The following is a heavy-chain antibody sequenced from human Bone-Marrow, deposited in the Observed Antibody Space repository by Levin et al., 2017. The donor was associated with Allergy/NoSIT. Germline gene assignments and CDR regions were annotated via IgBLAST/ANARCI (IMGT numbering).Heavy chain of an antibody. Sequence: GESLKISCAASGFTFRTFWMSWVRQAPGKGPEWVANIKQDGSDKYYVDSVEGRFTVSRDNAKNSLYLQMNSLRVEDTAVYYCAGDHDGEDEYFDFWGQGTLVTVSS. V-gene: IGHV3-7*01. J-gene: IGHJ4*02. CDR2: IKQDGSDK. CDR1: GFTFRTFW. D-gene: IGHD3-10*01. CDR3: AGDHDGEDEYFDF.